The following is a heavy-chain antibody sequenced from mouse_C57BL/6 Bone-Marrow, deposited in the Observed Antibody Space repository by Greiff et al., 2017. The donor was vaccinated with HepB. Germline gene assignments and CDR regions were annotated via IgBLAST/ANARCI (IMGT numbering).Heavy chain of an antibody. D-gene: IGHD1-1*01. Sequence: EVKLLESGEGLVKPGGSLKLSCAASGFTFSSYAMSWVRQTPEKRLEWVAYISSGGDYTYYADTVKGRSTITRDNARNTLYLQMSSLKSEDTAMYYCTRVYYGSCVWGQGTTLTVSS. CDR3: TRVYYGSCV. V-gene: IGHV5-9-1*02. J-gene: IGHJ2*01. CDR1: GFTFSSYA. CDR2: ISSGGDYT.